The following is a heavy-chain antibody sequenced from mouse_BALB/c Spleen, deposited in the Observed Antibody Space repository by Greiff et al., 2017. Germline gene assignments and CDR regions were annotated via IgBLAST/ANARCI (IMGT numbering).Heavy chain of an antibody. Sequence: EVQVVESGGGLVQPGGSRKLSCAASGFTFSSFGMHWVRQAPEKGLEWVAYISSGSSTIYYADTVKGRFTISRDNPKNTLFLQMTSLRSEDTAMYYCARCSLTTVVEDFDYWGQGTTLTVSS. D-gene: IGHD1-1*01. V-gene: IGHV5-17*02. CDR1: GFTFSSFG. CDR3: ARCSLTTVVEDFDY. J-gene: IGHJ2*01. CDR2: ISSGSSTI.